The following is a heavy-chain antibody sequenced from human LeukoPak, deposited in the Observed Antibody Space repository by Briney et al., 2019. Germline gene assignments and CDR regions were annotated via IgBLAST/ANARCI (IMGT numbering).Heavy chain of an antibody. CDR2: IYSGGRT. CDR1: GFTVSSNY. D-gene: IGHD5-18*01. Sequence: AGRSLRLSCAASGFTVSSNYMSSVRQAPGNGLEWVSVIYSGGRTYYADSVKGRFTISRENSKNTLYLQMNSLRAEDTAVYYCAREPQGYSYGYFAYWGQGTLVTVSS. CDR3: AREPQGYSYGYFAY. V-gene: IGHV3-66*01. J-gene: IGHJ4*02.